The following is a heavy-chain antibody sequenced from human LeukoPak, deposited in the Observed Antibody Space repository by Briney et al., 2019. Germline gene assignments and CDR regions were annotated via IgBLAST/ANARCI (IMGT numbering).Heavy chain of an antibody. CDR2: MNPNSGNT. V-gene: IGHV1-8*01. Sequence: ASVKVSCKASGYTFTSYDINWVRQATGQGLEWMGWMNPNSGNTGYAQKLQGRVTMTRNTSMSTAYMELSSLRSEDTAVYYCARGRRIQLLDYWGQGTLVTVSS. CDR3: ARGRRIQLLDY. CDR1: GYTFTSYD. J-gene: IGHJ4*02. D-gene: IGHD5-18*01.